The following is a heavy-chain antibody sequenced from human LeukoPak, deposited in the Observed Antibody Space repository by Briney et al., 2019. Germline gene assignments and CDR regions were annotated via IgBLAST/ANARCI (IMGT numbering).Heavy chain of an antibody. CDR1: GGSISSYY. D-gene: IGHD6-19*01. CDR3: AREEHSSGWYA. J-gene: IGHJ4*02. V-gene: IGHV4-59*01. CDR2: IYYSGST. Sequence: PSETLSLTCTVSGGSISSYYWSWIRQPPGKGLEWIGYIYYSGSTNYNPSLKSRVTISVDTSKNQFSLKLSSVTAADTAVYYCAREEHSSGWYAWGQGTLVTVPS.